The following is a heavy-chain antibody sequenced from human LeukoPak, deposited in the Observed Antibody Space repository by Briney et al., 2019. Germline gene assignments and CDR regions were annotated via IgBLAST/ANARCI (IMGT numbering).Heavy chain of an antibody. D-gene: IGHD1-26*01. Sequence: ASVKVSCKASGYTFTDYYMHWVRQAPGQGREWMGWINPNSGGTKYAQKFQGRVTMTRDTSTSTVYMELSSLRSEDTAVYYCARDSGSSPYFDYWGQGTLVTVSS. J-gene: IGHJ4*02. CDR1: GYTFTDYY. CDR2: INPNSGGT. CDR3: ARDSGSSPYFDY. V-gene: IGHV1-2*02.